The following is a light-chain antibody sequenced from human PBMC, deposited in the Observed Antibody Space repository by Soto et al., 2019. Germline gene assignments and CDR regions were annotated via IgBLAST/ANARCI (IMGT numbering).Light chain of an antibody. V-gene: IGKV3-15*01. CDR1: QSVSSG. Sequence: EMVMTQSPATLSLSPGESATLSCRASQSVSSGLAWYQQKPGQAPRLLMYGASIRAAGVPARFSGSGSGTEFALTISSLQSEDFAVYFCHQYNNWPLNTFGQGTKVELK. CDR2: GAS. CDR3: HQYNNWPLNT. J-gene: IGKJ1*01.